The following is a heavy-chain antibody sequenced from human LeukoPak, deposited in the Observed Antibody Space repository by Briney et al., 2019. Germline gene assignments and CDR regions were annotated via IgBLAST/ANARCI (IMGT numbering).Heavy chain of an antibody. CDR3: ARSNGWRKYYFDY. J-gene: IGHJ4*02. CDR2: ISSSSSYI. CDR1: GFTFSSYS. V-gene: IGHV3-21*01. D-gene: IGHD6-19*01. Sequence: PGGSLRLSCAASGFTFSSYSMNWVRQAPGKGLEWVSSISSSSSYIYYADSVKGRFTISRDNAKNSLYLQMNSLRAEDTAVYYCARSNGWRKYYFDYWGQGTLVTVSS.